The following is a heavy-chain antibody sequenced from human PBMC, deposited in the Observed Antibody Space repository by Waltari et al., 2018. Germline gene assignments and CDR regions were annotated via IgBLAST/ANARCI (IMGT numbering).Heavy chain of an antibody. J-gene: IGHJ4*02. CDR2: ISYDGSNK. V-gene: IGHV3-30*01. CDR3: ARALN. Sequence: QVQLVESGGGVVQPGRSLRLSCAASGFTFSSYAMHWVRQAPGRGLGWVAVISYDGSNKYYADSVKGRFTISRDNAKNTLYLQMNSLRAEDTAVYYCARALNWGQGTLVTVSS. CDR1: GFTFSSYA.